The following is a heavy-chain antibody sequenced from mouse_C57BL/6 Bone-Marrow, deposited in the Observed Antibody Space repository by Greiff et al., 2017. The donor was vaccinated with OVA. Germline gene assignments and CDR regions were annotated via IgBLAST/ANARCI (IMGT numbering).Heavy chain of an antibody. J-gene: IGHJ4*01. CDR2: IHPNSGST. CDR1: GYTFTSYW. D-gene: IGHD2-3*01. CDR3: ASRWLLRYYAMDD. Sequence: QVQLQQPGAELVKPGASVKLSCKASGYTFTSYWMHWVKQRPGQGLEWIGMIHPNSGSTNYNEKFKSKATLTVDKSSSTAYMQLSSLTSEDSAVYDCASRWLLRYYAMDDWGQGTSVTVAS. V-gene: IGHV1-64*01.